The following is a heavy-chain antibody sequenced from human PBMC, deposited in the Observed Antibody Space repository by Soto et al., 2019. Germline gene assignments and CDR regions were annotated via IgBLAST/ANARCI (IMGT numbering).Heavy chain of an antibody. J-gene: IGHJ4*02. D-gene: IGHD2-21*01. CDR2: IYPGDSDA. CDR3: ARPPLADCSGGNCCKIYLGY. V-gene: IGHV5-51*01. Sequence: GESLKISCKASAYSFTSYWIGWVRQMPGKGLEWMGIIYPGDSDASYSPSFQGQVTMSVDKSISTTYLQSNSLNAPDTPIYYCARPPLADCSGGNCCKIYLGYCGQGTLGT. CDR1: AYSFTSYW.